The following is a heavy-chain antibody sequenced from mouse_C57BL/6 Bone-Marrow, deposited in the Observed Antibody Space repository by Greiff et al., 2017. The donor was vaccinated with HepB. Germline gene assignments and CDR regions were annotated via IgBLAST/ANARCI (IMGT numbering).Heavy chain of an antibody. CDR2: ISYSGST. CDR3: ARWAYGSSYEAMDY. Sequence: DVKLQESGPGLAKPSQTLSLTCSVTGYSITSDYWNWIRKLPGNKLEYMGYISYSGSTYYNPSLKSRISITRDTTKNQYYLQLNSVTTEDTAPYYCARWAYGSSYEAMDYWGQGTSVTVSS. V-gene: IGHV3-8*01. CDR1: GYSITSDY. D-gene: IGHD1-1*01. J-gene: IGHJ4*01.